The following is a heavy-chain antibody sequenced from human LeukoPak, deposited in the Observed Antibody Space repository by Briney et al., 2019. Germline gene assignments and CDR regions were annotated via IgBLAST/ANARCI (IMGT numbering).Heavy chain of an antibody. CDR3: VRDGAHWDLDY. V-gene: IGHV3-30-3*01. D-gene: IGHD7-27*01. Sequence: GGSLRLSCAASGFTFSSYAMHWVRQAPGKGLEWVAVISYDGSNKYYADSVKGRFTISRDNSKNTLYLQMNSLRAEDTAMYYCVRDGAHWDLDYWGQGTLVTVSS. J-gene: IGHJ4*02. CDR2: ISYDGSNK. CDR1: GFTFSSYA.